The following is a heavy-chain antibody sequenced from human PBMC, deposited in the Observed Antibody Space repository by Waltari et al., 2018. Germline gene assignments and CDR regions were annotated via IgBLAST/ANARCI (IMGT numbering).Heavy chain of an antibody. V-gene: IGHV1-69*09. CDR1: GGTFSSYA. CDR3: ARKLTDYGDYRNPHYYYYGMDV. J-gene: IGHJ6*02. D-gene: IGHD4-17*01. CDR2: IIPILGIA. Sequence: QVQLVQSGAEVKKPGSSVKVSCKASGGTFSSYAIRWVRQAPGQGLEWRGRIIPILGIANYAQKFQGRVTITEDKSTSTAYMELSSLRSEDTAAYYCARKLTDYGDYRNPHYYYYGMDVWGQGTTVTVSS.